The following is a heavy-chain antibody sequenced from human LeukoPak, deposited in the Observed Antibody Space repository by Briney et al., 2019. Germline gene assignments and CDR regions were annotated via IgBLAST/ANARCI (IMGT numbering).Heavy chain of an antibody. J-gene: IGHJ6*03. Sequence: ASVKVSCKASGYTFTGYYMHWVRQAPGQGLEWMGWINPNSGGTNYAQKFQGRVTMTRDTSISTAYMELSRLRSDETAVYYCARVYALFALQRMNYYYYMDVWGKGTTVTVSS. CDR2: INPNSGGT. CDR1: GYTFTGYY. CDR3: ARVYALFALQRMNYYYYMDV. V-gene: IGHV1-2*02. D-gene: IGHD3-3*01.